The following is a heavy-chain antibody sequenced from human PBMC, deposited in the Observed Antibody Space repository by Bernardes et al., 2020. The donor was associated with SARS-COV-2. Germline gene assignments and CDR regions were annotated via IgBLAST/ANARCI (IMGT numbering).Heavy chain of an antibody. Sequence: TLSLTCAVYGGSFSGYFWNWIRQSPGKGLEWIGEINYNGSTNYNPSLKSRVTISVDTSKNQFSLHLNSVTAADTAVYYCARWRLVQGGLGFDSWGQGTLVTVSS. D-gene: IGHD6-19*01. V-gene: IGHV4-34*01. CDR2: INYNGST. CDR1: GGSFSGYF. CDR3: ARWRLVQGGLGFDS. J-gene: IGHJ5*01.